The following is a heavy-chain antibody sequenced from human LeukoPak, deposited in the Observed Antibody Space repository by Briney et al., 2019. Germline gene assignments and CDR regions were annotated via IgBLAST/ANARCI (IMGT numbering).Heavy chain of an antibody. CDR3: AELGITMIGGV. CDR2: ISGSNSYI. CDR1: GFTFSSYA. J-gene: IGHJ6*04. D-gene: IGHD3-10*02. Sequence: GGSLRLSCAASGFTFSSYAMSWVRQAPGKGLEWVSSISGSNSYIYCADSMKGRFTISRDNAKNSLYLQMNSLRAEDTAVYYCAELGITMIGGVWGKGTTVTISS. V-gene: IGHV3-21*01.